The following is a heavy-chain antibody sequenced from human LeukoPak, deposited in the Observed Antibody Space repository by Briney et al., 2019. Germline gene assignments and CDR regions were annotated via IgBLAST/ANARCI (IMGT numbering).Heavy chain of an antibody. Sequence: PGGSLRLSCAASGFTFRSCAMTWVRQAPGKGLEWVSSISGSGATTYYADSVKGRFTISRDNSNNTVYLQMNSLRAEDTAVYYCAKDQSRVGASDPFDSWGQGMQVGVSS. CDR1: GFTFRSCA. CDR3: AKDQSRVGASDPFDS. CDR2: ISGSGATT. J-gene: IGHJ4*02. V-gene: IGHV3-23*01. D-gene: IGHD1-26*01.